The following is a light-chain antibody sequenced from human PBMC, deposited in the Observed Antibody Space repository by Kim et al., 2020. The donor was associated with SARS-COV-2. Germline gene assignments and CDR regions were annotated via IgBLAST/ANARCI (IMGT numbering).Light chain of an antibody. Sequence: VSPGQTASISCSGDKFGDNYACWYQQKPGQSPVLVIYQDSKRPSGIPERFSGSNSGNTATLTISGTQAMDEADYYCQAWDSSTYVFGTGTKVTVL. CDR2: QDS. CDR1: KFGDNY. V-gene: IGLV3-1*01. CDR3: QAWDSSTYV. J-gene: IGLJ1*01.